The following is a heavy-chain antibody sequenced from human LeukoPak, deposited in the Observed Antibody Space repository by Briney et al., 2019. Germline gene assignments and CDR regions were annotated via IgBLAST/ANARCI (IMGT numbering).Heavy chain of an antibody. CDR1: GFTFSSYS. CDR3: AKDQRVDTAMVIDY. Sequence: PGGSLRLSCAASGFTFSSYSMNWVRQAPGKGLEWVSYISSSSSTIYYADSVKGRFTISRDNAKNSLYLQMNSLRAEDTAVYYCAKDQRVDTAMVIDYWGQGTLVTVSS. V-gene: IGHV3-48*04. D-gene: IGHD5-18*01. J-gene: IGHJ4*02. CDR2: ISSSSSTI.